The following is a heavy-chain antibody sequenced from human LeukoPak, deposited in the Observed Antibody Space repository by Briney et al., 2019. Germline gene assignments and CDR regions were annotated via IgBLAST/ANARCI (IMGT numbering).Heavy chain of an antibody. CDR1: GGPISSGDYY. J-gene: IGHJ2*01. Sequence: SQTLSLTCTVSGGPISSGDYYWSWIRQPPGKGLEWLGYIYYSGSTYYNPSLKSRVTISVDTSKNQFSLKLSSVTAADTAVYYCARDGAGGSDWYFDLWGRGTLVTVSS. D-gene: IGHD3-10*01. CDR2: IYYSGST. CDR3: ARDGAGGSDWYFDL. V-gene: IGHV4-30-4*01.